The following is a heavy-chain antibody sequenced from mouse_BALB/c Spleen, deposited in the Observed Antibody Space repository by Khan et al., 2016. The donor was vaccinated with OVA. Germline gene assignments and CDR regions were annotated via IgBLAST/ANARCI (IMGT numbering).Heavy chain of an antibody. J-gene: IGHJ2*01. CDR3: ARTARIKY. D-gene: IGHD1-2*01. CDR1: GYSITSGYG. Sequence: EVQLQESGPGLVKPSQSLSLTCTVTGYSITSGYGWNWIRQFPGNKLEWMGYISYSGSTNYTQSLKSRISVTRDTSKNQFFLQLNSVTTEDTATYYCARTARIKYWGQGTTLTVSS. CDR2: ISYSGST. V-gene: IGHV3-2*02.